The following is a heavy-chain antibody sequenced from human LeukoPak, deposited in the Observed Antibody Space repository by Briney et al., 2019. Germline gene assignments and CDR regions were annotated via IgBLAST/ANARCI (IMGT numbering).Heavy chain of an antibody. J-gene: IGHJ4*02. Sequence: SETLSLTCTVSGGSISSSSYYWGWIRQPPGKGLEWIGSIYYSGSTYYNPSLKSRVTISVDTSKNQFSLKLSSVTAADTAVYYCANSLNRGYYPIGVDYWGQGTLVTVSS. CDR1: GGSISSSSYY. D-gene: IGHD3-22*01. V-gene: IGHV4-39*01. CDR3: ANSLNRGYYPIGVDY. CDR2: IYYSGST.